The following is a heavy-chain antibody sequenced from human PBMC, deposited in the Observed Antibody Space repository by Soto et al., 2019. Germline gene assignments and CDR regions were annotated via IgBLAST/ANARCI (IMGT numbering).Heavy chain of an antibody. CDR2: IYYSGST. J-gene: IGHJ6*02. CDR3: ASVNGRISSRPHGMDV. CDR1: GGSISSGGYY. Sequence: QVQLQESGPGLVKPSQTLSLTCTVSGGSISSGGYYWSWIRQHPGKGLEWIGYIYYSGSTYYNPSHTSRFTISVDTSTNQFSLKLSSVTAADTAVYSCASVNGRISSRPHGMDVWGQAPTVTVS. D-gene: IGHD6-13*01. V-gene: IGHV4-31*03.